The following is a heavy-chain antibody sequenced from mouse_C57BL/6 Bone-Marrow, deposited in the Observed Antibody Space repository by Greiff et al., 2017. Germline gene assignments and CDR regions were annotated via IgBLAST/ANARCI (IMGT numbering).Heavy chain of an antibody. CDR3: AYYYGSSPAWFAY. D-gene: IGHD1-1*01. CDR2: IWSGGST. V-gene: IGHV2-4*01. CDR1: GFSLTSYG. J-gene: IGHJ3*01. Sequence: VQLQQSGPGLVQPSQSLSITCTVSGFSLTSYGVHWVRQPPGKGLEWLGVIWSGGSTDYNAAFISRLSISKDNSKSQVFFKMNSLQADDTAIYYCAYYYGSSPAWFAYWGQGTLVTVSA.